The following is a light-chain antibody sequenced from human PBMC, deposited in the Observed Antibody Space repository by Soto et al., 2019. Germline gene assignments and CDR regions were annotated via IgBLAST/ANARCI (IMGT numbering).Light chain of an antibody. CDR2: WAS. V-gene: IGKV4-1*01. CDR3: QQYYTSWWS. CDR1: QSILYNSNNRNY. Sequence: DIVMTQSPDSLAVSLGERATINCKSSQSILYNSNNRNYVAWYQQKPGQPPKLLINWASTRESGVPDRFSGSGSGTDFTLTISSLQAEDVAVYYCQQYYTSWWSFGQGTKVDIK. J-gene: IGKJ1*01.